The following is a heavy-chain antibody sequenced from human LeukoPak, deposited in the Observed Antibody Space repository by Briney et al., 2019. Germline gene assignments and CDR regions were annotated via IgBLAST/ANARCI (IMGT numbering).Heavy chain of an antibody. D-gene: IGHD1-26*01. Sequence: GGSLRLSCAASGFTFSSYSMNWVRQAPGKGLEWVSSISSSSSYIYYADSVKGRFTISRDNAKNSLYLQMNSLRAEDTALYHCARDLGPRGSYSDYWGQGTLVTVSS. CDR3: ARDLGPRGSYSDY. V-gene: IGHV3-21*04. CDR1: GFTFSSYS. CDR2: ISSSSSYI. J-gene: IGHJ4*02.